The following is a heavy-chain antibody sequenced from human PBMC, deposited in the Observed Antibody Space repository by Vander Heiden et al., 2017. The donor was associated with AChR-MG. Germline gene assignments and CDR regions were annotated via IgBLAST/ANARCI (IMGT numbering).Heavy chain of an antibody. CDR1: GFTFSSYG. J-gene: IGHJ6*02. V-gene: IGHV3-33*01. Sequence: QVQLVESGGGVVQPGRSLRLSCAASGFTFSSYGMHWVRQAPGKGLEWVAVIWYDGSNKYYADSVKGRFTISRDNSKNTLYLQMNSLRAEDTAVYYCARDPSSSGDYYYYGMDVWCQGTTVTVSS. D-gene: IGHD6-6*01. CDR3: ARDPSSSGDYYYYGMDV. CDR2: IWYDGSNK.